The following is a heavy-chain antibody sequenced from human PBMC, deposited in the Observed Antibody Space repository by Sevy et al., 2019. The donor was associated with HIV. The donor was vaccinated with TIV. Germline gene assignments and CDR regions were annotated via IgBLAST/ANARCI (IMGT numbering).Heavy chain of an antibody. J-gene: IGHJ4*02. Sequence: GESLKISCAASGFTFSSYSMNWVRQAPGNGLEWVSYISSGFSTIHYADSVKGRFTISRDNAKNSLYLQMNRLRAEDTAVYYCARDNGDYFLSTSVFDYWGQRTLVTVSS. CDR1: GFTFSSYS. CDR3: ARDNGDYFLSTSVFDY. V-gene: IGHV3-48*01. CDR2: ISSGFSTI. D-gene: IGHD4-17*01.